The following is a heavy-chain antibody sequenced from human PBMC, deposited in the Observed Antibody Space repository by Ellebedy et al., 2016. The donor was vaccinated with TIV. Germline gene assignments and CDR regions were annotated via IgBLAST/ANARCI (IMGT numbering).Heavy chain of an antibody. CDR3: AKESDAFDI. J-gene: IGHJ3*02. CDR2: ISSDGSIP. V-gene: IGHV3-30*18. CDR1: GFIFSNYG. Sequence: GGSLRLSXAASGFIFSNYGMHWVRQAPGKGLEWVQGISSDGSIPYYTASLRGRFTISRDNSNNTVYLQMNSLQPEDTAVYYCAKESDAFDIWGQGTLVTVSS.